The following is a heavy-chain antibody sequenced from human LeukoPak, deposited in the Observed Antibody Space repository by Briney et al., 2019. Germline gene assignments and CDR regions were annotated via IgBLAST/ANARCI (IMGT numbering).Heavy chain of an antibody. V-gene: IGHV1-2*02. Sequence: ASVKVSCKASGYTFTGFYIHWVRQAPGQGLEWMGWINPNSGGTNYAQKFQDRVTMTRDTSISTAYMELSSLRSEDTAVYYYATAKVVVTALNFDYWGQGTLVTVSS. CDR2: INPNSGGT. CDR3: ATAKVVVTALNFDY. J-gene: IGHJ4*02. D-gene: IGHD2-21*02. CDR1: GYTFTGFY.